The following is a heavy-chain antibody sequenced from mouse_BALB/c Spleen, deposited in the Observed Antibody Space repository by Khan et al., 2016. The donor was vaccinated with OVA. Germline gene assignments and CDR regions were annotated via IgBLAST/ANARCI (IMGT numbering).Heavy chain of an antibody. J-gene: IGHJ3*01. D-gene: IGHD1-1*01. V-gene: IGHV1-9*01. CDR2: ILPGSGSN. Sequence: VELVESGAELMKPGASVKISCKATGYTFSSYWIEWVKQRPGHGLEWIGEILPGSGSNNYNEKFKGKATFTADTSSNTAYMQLSILTSEDSAFYYCAGRNYCGSRSWFGYWGQGTLVTVS. CDR3: AGRNYCGSRSWFGY. CDR1: GYTFSSYW.